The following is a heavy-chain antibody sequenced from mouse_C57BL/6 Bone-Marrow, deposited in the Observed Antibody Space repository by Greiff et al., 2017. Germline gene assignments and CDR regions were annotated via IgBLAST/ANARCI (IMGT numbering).Heavy chain of an antibody. CDR1: GYTFTDYY. J-gene: IGHJ3*01. V-gene: IGHV1-76*01. Sequence: QVQLKQSGAELVRPGASVKLSCKASGYTFTDYYINWVKQRPGQGLEWIARIYPGSGNTYYNEKFKGKATLTAAKSSSTAYMQLSSLTSEDSAVYFCAREGFPPFAYWGQGTLVTVSA. CDR3: AREGFPPFAY. CDR2: IYPGSGNT.